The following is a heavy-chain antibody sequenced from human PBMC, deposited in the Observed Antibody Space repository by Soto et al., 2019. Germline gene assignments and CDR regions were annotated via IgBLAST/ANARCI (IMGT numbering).Heavy chain of an antibody. J-gene: IGHJ4*02. CDR1: GDSVSNKSAA. Sequence: SQTLSLTCAISGDSVSNKSAAWSWIRQSPSRGLEWLGRTYYRSKWYNDYAVSVKSRISINPDTSKNQFSLQLNSVTPEDTAVYYCARDRDGINNADYWGQGTLVTVPS. V-gene: IGHV6-1*01. D-gene: IGHD2-8*01. CDR2: TYYRSKWYN. CDR3: ARDRDGINNADY.